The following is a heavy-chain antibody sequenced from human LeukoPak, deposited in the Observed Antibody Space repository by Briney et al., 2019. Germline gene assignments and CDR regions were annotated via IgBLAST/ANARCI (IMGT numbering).Heavy chain of an antibody. CDR2: ILYDGNNK. CDR3: ARSYSSSQSNCFDP. D-gene: IGHD6-13*01. V-gene: IGHV3-30*14. CDR1: GFTFSNYA. J-gene: IGHJ5*02. Sequence: GRSLRLSCAASGFTFSNYAMHWVRQAPGKGLEWVALILYDGNNKYYADSVKGRFTISRDNSKNTLSLQINSLRAEDTAVYYCARSYSSSQSNCFDPWGQGTLVTVSS.